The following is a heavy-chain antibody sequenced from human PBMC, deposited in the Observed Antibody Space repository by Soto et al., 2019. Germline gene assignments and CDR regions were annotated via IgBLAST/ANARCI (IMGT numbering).Heavy chain of an antibody. Sequence: QLQLQESGPGLVKPSETLSLTCTVSGGSISSSSYYWGWIRQPPGKGLEWIGSIYYSGSTYYNPSLKSRVTISVDTSKNQFSLKLSSVTAADTAVYYCARHMTTIGMDVWGQGTTVTVSS. D-gene: IGHD4-17*01. CDR3: ARHMTTIGMDV. V-gene: IGHV4-39*01. J-gene: IGHJ6*02. CDR1: GGSISSSSYY. CDR2: IYYSGST.